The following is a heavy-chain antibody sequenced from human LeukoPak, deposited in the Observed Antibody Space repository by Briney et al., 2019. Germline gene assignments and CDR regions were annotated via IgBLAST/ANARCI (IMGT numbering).Heavy chain of an antibody. CDR2: IYYSGST. D-gene: IGHD4-11*01. CDR1: GGTISSYY. J-gene: IGHJ6*03. V-gene: IGHV4-59*01. CDR3: ARGTPHYSNYNYYYMDV. Sequence: SETLCITCTASGGTISSYYWSWIRQPPGKGLEWIGYIYYSGSTNYNPSLKSRVTISVDTSKNQFSLKLSSVTAADTAVYYCARGTPHYSNYNYYYMDVWGKGTTVTVSS.